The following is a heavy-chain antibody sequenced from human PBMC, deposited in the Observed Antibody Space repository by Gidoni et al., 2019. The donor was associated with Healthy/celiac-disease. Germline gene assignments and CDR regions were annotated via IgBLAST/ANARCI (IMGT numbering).Heavy chain of an antibody. CDR3: ARQPHDYGDYPRPFDY. Sequence: QLQLQESGPGLVKPSETLSLTCTVPGCSISSSSYYWGWIRQPPGKGLEWIGSIYYSGSTYYNPSLKSRVTISVDTSKNQFSLKLSSVTAADTAVYYCARQPHDYGDYPRPFDYWGQGTLVTVSS. V-gene: IGHV4-39*01. CDR2: IYYSGST. CDR1: GCSISSSSYY. D-gene: IGHD4-17*01. J-gene: IGHJ4*02.